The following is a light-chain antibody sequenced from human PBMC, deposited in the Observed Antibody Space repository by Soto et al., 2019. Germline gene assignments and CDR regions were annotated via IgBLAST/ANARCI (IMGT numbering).Light chain of an antibody. J-gene: IGKJ2*01. CDR1: QTISGTY. Sequence: EVVLTQSPGTMSLSPGERATLSCRASQTISGTYLAWYQQKRGQAPSLLIYGTSSRATGVPDRFSGSGSGTDFTLTISRLEPEDFAVYHCQHYGPTYTCGQGTKLEIK. CDR2: GTS. V-gene: IGKV3-20*01. CDR3: QHYGPTYT.